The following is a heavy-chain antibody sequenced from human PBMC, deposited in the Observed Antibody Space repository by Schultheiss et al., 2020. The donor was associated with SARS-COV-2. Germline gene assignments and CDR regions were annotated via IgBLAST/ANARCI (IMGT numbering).Heavy chain of an antibody. CDR2: ISYEGSNK. CDR1: GFTFSSYA. Sequence: GGSLRLSCAASGFTFSSYAMHWVRQAPGKGLEWVAVISYEGSNKYYADSVKGRFTISRDNSKNTLYLQMNSLRAEDTAVYYCARGGDPRYYYYGMDVWGQGTTVTVSS. D-gene: IGHD2-21*02. CDR3: ARGGDPRYYYYGMDV. J-gene: IGHJ6*02. V-gene: IGHV3-30-3*01.